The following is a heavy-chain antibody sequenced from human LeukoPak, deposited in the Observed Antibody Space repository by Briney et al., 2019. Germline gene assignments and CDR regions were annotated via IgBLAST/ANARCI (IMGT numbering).Heavy chain of an antibody. CDR2: ISAYNGYT. Sequence: ASVKVSCKASGYTFTSYGISWVRQAPGQGLEWMGWISAYNGYTNYAQNLQGRGTMTTDTSASTGYMELRSLRSDDTAVYYCARDYCSTTSCYSKARFDYWGQGTLVTVSS. CDR1: GYTFTSYG. V-gene: IGHV1-18*01. J-gene: IGHJ4*02. CDR3: ARDYCSTTSCYSKARFDY. D-gene: IGHD2-2*01.